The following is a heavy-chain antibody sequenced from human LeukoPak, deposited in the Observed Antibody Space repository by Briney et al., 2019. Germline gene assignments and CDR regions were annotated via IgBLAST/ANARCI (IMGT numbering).Heavy chain of an antibody. V-gene: IGHV1-58*01. CDR2: IVVGSGNT. D-gene: IGHD3-10*01. CDR1: GFTFTSSA. CDR3: AADPDYYYGSGSYSFSF. J-gene: IGHJ4*02. Sequence: ASVKVSCKASGFTFTSSAVQWVRQARGQRPEWIGWIVVGSGNTNYAQKFQERVTITRDMSTSTAYMELSSLRSEDTAVYYCAADPDYYYGSGSYSFSFWGQGTLVTVSS.